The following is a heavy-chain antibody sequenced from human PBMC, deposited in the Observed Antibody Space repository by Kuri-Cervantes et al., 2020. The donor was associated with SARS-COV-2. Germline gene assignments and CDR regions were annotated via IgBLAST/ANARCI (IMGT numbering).Heavy chain of an antibody. CDR1: GFTLSKYT. CDR2: ISGSGSYI. Sequence: GSLRLSCAASGFTLSKYTMNWVRQPPGKALEWVASISGSGSYIYYADSVKGRFTISRESGENSLYLHMNSVRGDDTAVYYCARVAGEGPIYYYYMDVWGKGTAVTVSS. J-gene: IGHJ6*03. D-gene: IGHD2-21*01. V-gene: IGHV3-21*01. CDR3: ARVAGEGPIYYYYMDV.